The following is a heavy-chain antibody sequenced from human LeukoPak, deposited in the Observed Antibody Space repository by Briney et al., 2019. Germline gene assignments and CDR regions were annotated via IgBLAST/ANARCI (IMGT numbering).Heavy chain of an antibody. Sequence: ASVKVSCKASGYTFTGSLIHWVRQAPGQGLEWMGWINPNSGGTYYAQNFQGRVTMTRYTSISTAYMELSRLRSDDTAVYYCARGWGALTVAGTTDFWGQGTPVTVSS. CDR2: INPNSGGT. D-gene: IGHD6-19*01. CDR3: ARGWGALTVAGTTDF. J-gene: IGHJ4*02. CDR1: GYTFTGSL. V-gene: IGHV1-2*02.